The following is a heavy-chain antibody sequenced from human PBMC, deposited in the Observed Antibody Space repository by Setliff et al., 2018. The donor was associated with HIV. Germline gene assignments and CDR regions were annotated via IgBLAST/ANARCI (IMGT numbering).Heavy chain of an antibody. CDR1: GFTFNTYA. CDR2: IHYSGNT. J-gene: IGHJ4*02. D-gene: IGHD6-19*01. Sequence: SETLSLRLSCAASGFTFNTYAMSWIRQPPGKGLEWIGSIHYSGNTYYSPSLKSRVTISEDTSKNQFSLKLSSVTAADTAVYYCATLHSSGWPYYPDYWGQGILVTVSS. V-gene: IGHV4-39*01. CDR3: ATLHSSGWPYYPDY.